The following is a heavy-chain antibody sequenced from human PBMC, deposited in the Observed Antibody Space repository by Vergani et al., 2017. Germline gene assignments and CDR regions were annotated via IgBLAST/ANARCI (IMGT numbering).Heavy chain of an antibody. CDR2: IYYSGST. V-gene: IGHV4-59*01. D-gene: IGHD3-3*01. CDR3: ARITIFGVMGWFDP. Sequence: QVQLQESGPGLVKPSETLSLTCTVSGGSISSYYWSWIRQPPGKGLEWIGYIYYSGSTNYNPSLKSRVTISVDTSKNQFSLKLSSVTAAVTAVYYCARITIFGVMGWFDPWGQGTLVTVSS. CDR1: GGSISSYY. J-gene: IGHJ5*02.